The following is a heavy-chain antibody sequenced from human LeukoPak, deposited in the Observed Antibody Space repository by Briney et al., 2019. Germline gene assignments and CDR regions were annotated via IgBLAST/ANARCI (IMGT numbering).Heavy chain of an antibody. J-gene: IGHJ4*02. V-gene: IGHV4-59*01. CDR1: GDSISRYY. Sequence: PSETLSLTCTVSGDSISRYYWSWIRHPPGKVLEWIAYIYNSGSTNYNPSLKSRVTISVDTSKNQFSLKLSSVTAADTAVYYCARAWATDYFDYWGQGTLVTVSS. CDR3: ARAWATDYFDY. CDR2: IYNSGST.